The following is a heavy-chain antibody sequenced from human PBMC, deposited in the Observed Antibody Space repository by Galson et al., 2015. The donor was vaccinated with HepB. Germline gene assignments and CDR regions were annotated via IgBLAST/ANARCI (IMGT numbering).Heavy chain of an antibody. CDR2: IYYSGST. Sequence: LSLTCTVSGGSISSSSYYWGWIRQPPGKGLEWIGSIYYSGSTYYNPSLKSRVTISVDTSKNQFSLKLSSVTAADTAVYYCAGLTGIGVIDYWGQGTLVTVSS. V-gene: IGHV4-39*01. CDR3: AGLTGIGVIDY. CDR1: GGSISSSSYY. J-gene: IGHJ4*02. D-gene: IGHD6-13*01.